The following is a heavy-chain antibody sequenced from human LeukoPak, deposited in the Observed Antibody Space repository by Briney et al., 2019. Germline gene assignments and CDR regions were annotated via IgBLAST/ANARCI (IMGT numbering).Heavy chain of an antibody. V-gene: IGHV3-23*01. CDR3: AKPTLEWLSKGHYMDV. Sequence: GGSLRLSCAASGFTFRNYAMTWVRQAPGKGLEWVSGISGSGASTYHADSVKGRFTISRDNSNKTLYLQMNSLRAKDTAIYYCAKPTLEWLSKGHYMDVWGKGATVTVSS. J-gene: IGHJ6*03. CDR2: ISGSGAST. CDR1: GFTFRNYA. D-gene: IGHD3-3*01.